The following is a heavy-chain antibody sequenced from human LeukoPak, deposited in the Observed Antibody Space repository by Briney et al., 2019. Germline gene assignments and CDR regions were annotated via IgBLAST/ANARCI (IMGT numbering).Heavy chain of an antibody. CDR2: ISAYNGNT. CDR3: ARDAHYYDSSGYRDY. Sequence: ASVKVSCKASGYTFTSYGVSWVRQAPGQGLEWMGWISAYNGNTNYAQKLQGRVTMTRDTSISTAYMELSRLRSDDTAVYYCARDAHYYDSSGYRDYWGQGTLVTVSS. D-gene: IGHD3-22*01. CDR1: GYTFTSYG. V-gene: IGHV1-18*01. J-gene: IGHJ4*02.